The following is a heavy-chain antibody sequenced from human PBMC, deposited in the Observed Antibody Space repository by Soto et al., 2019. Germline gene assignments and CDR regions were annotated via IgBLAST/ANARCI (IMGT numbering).Heavy chain of an antibody. D-gene: IGHD2-15*01. CDR1: GGAFGSYA. V-gene: IGHV1-69*01. Sequence: QVQLVQSGAEVKKPGSSVNVSCKASGGAFGSYAVNWVRQAPGQGLEWMGGIIPMFETTNYAQRFQGRVTVTADESTSTVYLELTRLRSEDTGMYYCTRHRGYSSGYWGQDFWGQGTLVTVSS. CDR2: IIPMFETT. J-gene: IGHJ4*02. CDR3: TRHRGYSSGYWGQDF.